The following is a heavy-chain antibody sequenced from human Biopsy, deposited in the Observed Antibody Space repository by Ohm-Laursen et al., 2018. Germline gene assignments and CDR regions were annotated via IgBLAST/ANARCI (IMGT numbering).Heavy chain of an antibody. Sequence: LSLTCSVSGGSIISYYWTWIRQPPGKGLERIGSIYNSETTFYNPSLKSRIAISVHTTTNQFSLKVSSVTAADTALYYCARHPTGFWFDPWGHGTLVTVSS. V-gene: IGHV4-59*05. CDR1: GGSIISYY. CDR3: ARHPTGFWFDP. J-gene: IGHJ5*02. CDR2: IYNSETT.